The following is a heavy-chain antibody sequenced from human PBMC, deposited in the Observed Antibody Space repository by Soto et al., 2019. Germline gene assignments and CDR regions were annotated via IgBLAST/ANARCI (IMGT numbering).Heavy chain of an antibody. V-gene: IGHV3-9*01. CDR2: ISWNSGSI. CDR1: GFTFDDYA. Sequence: EVQLVESGGGLVQPGRSLRLSCAASGFTFDDYAMHWVRQAPGKGLEWVSGISWNSGSIGYADSVKGRFTISRDNAKNSLYLQMNSLRAEDTAVYYCASSNTPDYWGQGTLVTVSS. J-gene: IGHJ4*02. D-gene: IGHD2-15*01. CDR3: ASSNTPDY.